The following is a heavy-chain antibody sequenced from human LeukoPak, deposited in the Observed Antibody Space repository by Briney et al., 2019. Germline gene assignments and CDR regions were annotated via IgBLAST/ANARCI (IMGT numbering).Heavy chain of an antibody. D-gene: IGHD3-10*01. V-gene: IGHV4-59*08. CDR3: ARHLSNYGSGTYTAFDI. J-gene: IGHJ3*02. CDR1: GGSTRNYC. Sequence: SETLSLTCTVSGGSTRNYCWSWVRWPPGKGLQWIGYIHYRGNTDYSPSLKGRVTISSDTSRISLKVTSVTAADTAVYYCARHLSNYGSGTYTAFDIWGQGAMVTVSS. CDR2: IHYRGNT.